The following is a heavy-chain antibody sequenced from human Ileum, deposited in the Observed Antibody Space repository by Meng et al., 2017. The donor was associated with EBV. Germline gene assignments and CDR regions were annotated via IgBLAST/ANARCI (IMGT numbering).Heavy chain of an antibody. CDR3: ARESYSDSSGYYSLDY. Sequence: AQLEESGPGLVKPAGTLSLTCAVSSGSIGSSNWWSWVRQAPGKGLEWIGEIHHTESTNYNPSLKSRVTISVDKSKKQFSLKLSSVTAADTAVYYCARESYSDSSGYYSLDYWGQGSLVTVSS. J-gene: IGHJ4*02. CDR2: IHHTEST. V-gene: IGHV4-4*02. D-gene: IGHD3-22*01. CDR1: SGSIGSSNW.